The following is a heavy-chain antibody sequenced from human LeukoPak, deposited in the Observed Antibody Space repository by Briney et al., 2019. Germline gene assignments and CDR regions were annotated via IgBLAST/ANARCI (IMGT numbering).Heavy chain of an antibody. CDR1: GYTFTSYY. V-gene: IGHV1-46*01. CDR3: ARDVDPIVVVPAAIKPDAFDI. D-gene: IGHD2-2*01. J-gene: IGHJ3*02. Sequence: ASVKASCKASGYTFTSYYMHWVRQAPGQGLEWMGIINPSGGSTSYAQKFQGRVTMTRDTSTSTVYMELSSLRSEDTAVYYCARDVDPIVVVPAAIKPDAFDIWGQGTMVTVSS. CDR2: INPSGGST.